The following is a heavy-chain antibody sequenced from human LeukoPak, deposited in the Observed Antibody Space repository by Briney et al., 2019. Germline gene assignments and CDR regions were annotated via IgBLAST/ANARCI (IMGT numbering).Heavy chain of an antibody. V-gene: IGHV4-39*01. Sequence: SETLSLTCTVSGGSISSSSYYWGWIRQPPGKGLEWIGSIYYSGGTYYNPSLKSRVTISVDTSKNQFSLKLSSVTAADTAVYYCASKRIVATIYDYWGQGTLVTVSS. J-gene: IGHJ4*02. CDR3: ASKRIVATIYDY. D-gene: IGHD5-12*01. CDR1: GGSISSSSYY. CDR2: IYYSGGT.